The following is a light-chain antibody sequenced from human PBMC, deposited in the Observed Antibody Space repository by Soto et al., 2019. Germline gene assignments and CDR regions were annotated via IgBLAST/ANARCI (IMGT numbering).Light chain of an antibody. CDR2: GAS. J-gene: IGKJ2*01. V-gene: IGKV3-20*01. CDR3: QQYGNSPPNT. Sequence: EIVLTQSPGTLSLSPGERATLSCRASQSVSSSYLAWYQQKPGQAPRLLIYGASSRATGIPDRFSGSGSGTDFTLTISRLEPEDFAVYFCQQYGNSPPNTFRQGTKVDIK. CDR1: QSVSSSY.